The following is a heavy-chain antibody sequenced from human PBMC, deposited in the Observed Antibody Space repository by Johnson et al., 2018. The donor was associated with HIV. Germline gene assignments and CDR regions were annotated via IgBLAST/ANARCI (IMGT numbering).Heavy chain of an antibody. J-gene: IGHJ3*02. CDR1: GFSFTQAW. V-gene: IGHV3-15*01. D-gene: IGHD2-21*02. Sequence: VQLVESGGGLIQPGGSLRLSCAASGFSFTQAWMSWVRQAPGKGLEWVGQIKSKSDGATTDYATPVRGRFTISRDNSKNTLYLQMNSLRAEDTAVYYCAKGRDHAFDIWGQGTMVTVSS. CDR3: AKGRDHAFDI. CDR2: IKSKSDGATT.